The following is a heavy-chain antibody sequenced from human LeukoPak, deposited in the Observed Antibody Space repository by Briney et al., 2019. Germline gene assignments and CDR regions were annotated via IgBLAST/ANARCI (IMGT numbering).Heavy chain of an antibody. J-gene: IGHJ5*02. CDR1: GFTFSSHS. CDR2: ISSSSSYI. D-gene: IGHD6-25*01. CDR3: ARGIAANWFDL. V-gene: IGHV3-21*01. Sequence: KPGGSLRLSCAASGFTFSSHSMNWVRQAPGKRLEWVSSISSSSSYIYYADSVKGRFTISRDNAKNSLYLQMNSLRAEDTAVYYCARGIAANWFDLGGQGNLVTVSS.